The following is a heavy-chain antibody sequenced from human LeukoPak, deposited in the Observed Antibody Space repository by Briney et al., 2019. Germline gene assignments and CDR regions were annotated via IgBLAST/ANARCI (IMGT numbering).Heavy chain of an antibody. CDR2: ISAYNGNK. J-gene: IGHJ4*02. V-gene: IGHV1-18*04. Sequence: GASVKVSCKASGYTFTSYGISWVRQATGQGLEGMGWISAYNGNKNNAQKLQGRVTMTTDTSTTTAYMELRSRRSDDTAVYYCASVLPGGWWYFDFWGQGTLVTVSS. CDR1: GYTFTSYG. D-gene: IGHD2-8*02. CDR3: ASVLPGGWWYFDF.